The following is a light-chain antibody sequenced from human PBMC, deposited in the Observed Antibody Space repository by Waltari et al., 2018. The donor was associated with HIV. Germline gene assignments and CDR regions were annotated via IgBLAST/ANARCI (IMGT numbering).Light chain of an antibody. CDR3: CSYAGSSTYV. J-gene: IGLJ1*01. Sequence: QSALTQPASVSGSPGQSITISCTGTSSDVGAYNYVSWYQQHPVKAPQLMIYDVSKRPSGVSNCFSGAKSGNTASLTISGLQAEEDAYYYCCSYAGSSTYVFGTGTKVTVL. V-gene: IGLV2-23*02. CDR2: DVS. CDR1: SSDVGAYNY.